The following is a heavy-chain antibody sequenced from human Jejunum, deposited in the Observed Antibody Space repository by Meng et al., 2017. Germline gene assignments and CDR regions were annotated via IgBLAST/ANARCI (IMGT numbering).Heavy chain of an antibody. CDR1: GDSVSSNSAA. D-gene: IGHD2-8*01. J-gene: IGHJ4*02. CDR3: AYERTNSYYFDY. V-gene: IGHV6-1*01. Sequence: QDPLQQSGPGLVKPSQTLPLTCAISGDSVSSNSAAWSWIRQSPSRGLEWLGRTYYRSKWYNDYAISVKGRITINPDTSKNQFSLQLNSVTPEDTAVYYCAYERTNSYYFDYWGQGTLVTVSS. CDR2: TYYRSKWYN.